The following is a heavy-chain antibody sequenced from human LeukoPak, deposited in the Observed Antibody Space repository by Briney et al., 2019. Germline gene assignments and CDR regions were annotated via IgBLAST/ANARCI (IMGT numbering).Heavy chain of an antibody. CDR3: AREPPSIAAAPTDY. CDR2: ISYDGSNT. J-gene: IGHJ4*02. CDR1: GFTFSSYA. V-gene: IGHV3-30-3*01. Sequence: PGRSLRLSCAASGFTFSSYAMHWVRQAPGKGLEWVAVISYDGSNTYYADSVKGRFTISRDNSKNTLYLQMNSLRAEDTAVYYCAREPPSIAAAPTDYWGQGTLVTVSS. D-gene: IGHD6-13*01.